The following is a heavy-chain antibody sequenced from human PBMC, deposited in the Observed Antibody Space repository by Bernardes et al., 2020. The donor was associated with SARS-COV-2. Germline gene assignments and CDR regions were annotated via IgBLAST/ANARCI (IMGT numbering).Heavy chain of an antibody. CDR1: GYTFNSYG. J-gene: IGHJ2*01. Sequence: ASVKVSCKASGYTFNSYGISWVRQAPGQGLEWMGWISAYNGNTNYAQKLQGRVTMTTDTSTSTAYMELRSLRSDDTAVYYCARDLQSRDYYDSSWDFDLWGRGTLVTVSS. CDR3: ARDLQSRDYYDSSWDFDL. D-gene: IGHD3-22*01. CDR2: ISAYNGNT. V-gene: IGHV1-18*04.